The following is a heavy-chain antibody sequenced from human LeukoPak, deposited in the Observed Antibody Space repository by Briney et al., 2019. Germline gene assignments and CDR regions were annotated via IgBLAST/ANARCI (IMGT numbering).Heavy chain of an antibody. D-gene: IGHD1-26*01. CDR3: VRQDSGSYPGLVY. CDR1: GGSIRSSRDY. J-gene: IGHJ4*02. V-gene: IGHV4-39*01. CDR2: IYYSGNT. Sequence: SETLSLTCTVSGGSIRSSRDYWGWIRQPPGEGLEWIGHIYYSGNTYYSPSLKSRVTISVDTSKNQFSLKLTSLTAADTAVYYCVRQDSGSYPGLVYWGQGTLVTVSS.